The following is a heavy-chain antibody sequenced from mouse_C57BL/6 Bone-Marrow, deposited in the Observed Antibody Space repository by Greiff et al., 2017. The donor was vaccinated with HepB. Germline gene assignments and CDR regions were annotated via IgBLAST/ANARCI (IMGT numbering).Heavy chain of an antibody. D-gene: IGHD2-4*01. Sequence: QVQLQQSGPELAKPGASVKLSCKASGYTFTSYWMHWVKQRPGQGLEWIGYINPSSGYTKYNQKFKDKATLTADKSSSTAYMQLSSLTYEDSAVYYCASRSYDYDPFDYWGQGTTLTVSS. CDR3: ASRSYDYDPFDY. CDR1: GYTFTSYW. J-gene: IGHJ2*01. CDR2: INPSSGYT. V-gene: IGHV1-7*01.